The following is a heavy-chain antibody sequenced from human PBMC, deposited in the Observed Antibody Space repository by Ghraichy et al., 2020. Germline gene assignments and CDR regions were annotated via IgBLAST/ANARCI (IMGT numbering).Heavy chain of an antibody. CDR2: VIPILGAT. CDR1: GGTFSSYT. J-gene: IGHJ2*01. Sequence: SVKVSCKASGGTFSSYTISWVRQAPGQGLEWMGRVIPILGATVYAQTFRGRVTMTADTSTTTAYMELSSLRSDDTAVYYCAKDRRSGAGTIFELWGRGTLVTVSS. D-gene: IGHD1-26*01. V-gene: IGHV1-69*08. CDR3: AKDRRSGAGTIFEL.